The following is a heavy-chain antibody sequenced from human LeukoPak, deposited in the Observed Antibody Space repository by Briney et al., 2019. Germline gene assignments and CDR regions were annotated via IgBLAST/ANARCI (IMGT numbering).Heavy chain of an antibody. V-gene: IGHV3-23*01. D-gene: IGHD1-1*01. Sequence: GGSLRLSCAASGFTFSSAAMTWVRQAPGKGLEWVSLIGSSGGSTYYADSVKGRFTISRDNSKNTLSLQMTSLRVEATGIYYCAKDIQLATWGLGTMVTVSS. J-gene: IGHJ3*01. CDR2: IGSSGGST. CDR1: GFTFSSAA. CDR3: AKDIQLAT.